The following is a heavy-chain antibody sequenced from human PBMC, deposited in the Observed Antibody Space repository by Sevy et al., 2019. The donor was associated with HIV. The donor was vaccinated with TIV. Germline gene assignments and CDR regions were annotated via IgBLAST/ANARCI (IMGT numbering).Heavy chain of an antibody. J-gene: IGHJ3*02. CDR3: ARGGGYLDDGFDI. CDR1: GGSISSYY. CDR2: IYTSGST. D-gene: IGHD3-16*02. Sequence: SETLSLTCTVSGGSISSYYCTWIRQPAGKGLEWIGRIYTSGSTNYNPSLKSRVTMSVDTSKKQFSLNLSSVTAADTAVYYCARGGGYLDDGFDIGGQGTMVTVSS. V-gene: IGHV4-4*07.